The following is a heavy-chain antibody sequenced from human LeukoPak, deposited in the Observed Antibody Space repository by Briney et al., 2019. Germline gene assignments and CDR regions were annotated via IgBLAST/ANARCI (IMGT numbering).Heavy chain of an antibody. D-gene: IGHD6-13*01. CDR1: GFTFSSYS. J-gene: IGHJ4*02. CDR2: ISSSSSTI. V-gene: IGHV3-48*01. Sequence: GGSLRLSCAASGFTFSSYSMNWVRQAPGKGLEWVSYISSSSSTIYYADSVEGRFTISRDNAKNSLYLQMNSLRAEDTAVYYCARDFPRSSSWSYLFDYWGQGTLVTVSS. CDR3: ARDFPRSSSWSYLFDY.